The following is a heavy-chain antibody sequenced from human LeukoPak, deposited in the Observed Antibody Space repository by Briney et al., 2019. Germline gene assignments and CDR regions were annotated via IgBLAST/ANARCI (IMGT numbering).Heavy chain of an antibody. CDR1: GYTFTGYY. V-gene: IGHV1-2*02. D-gene: IGHD1-26*01. J-gene: IGHJ6*02. CDR3: ARGRIVGATEGSYYYGVDV. Sequence: ASVKVSCKASGYTFTGYYMHWVRQAPGQGLEWMGWINPNSGGTNYAQKFQGRVTMTRDTSISTAYMELSRLRSDDTAVYYCARGRIVGATEGSYYYGVDVWGQGTTVTVSS. CDR2: INPNSGGT.